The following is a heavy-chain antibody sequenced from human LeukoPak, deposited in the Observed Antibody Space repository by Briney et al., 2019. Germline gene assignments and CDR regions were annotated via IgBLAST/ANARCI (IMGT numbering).Heavy chain of an antibody. J-gene: IGHJ6*03. D-gene: IGHD3-3*01. CDR1: GGTFSSYA. V-gene: IGHV1-69*13. CDR2: IIPIFGTA. CDR3: ARDAMTIFGVETYYMDV. Sequence: SVKVSCKASGGTFSSYAISWVRQAPGQGREWMGGIIPIFGTANYAQKFQGRVTITADESTSTAYMELSSLRSEDTAVYYCARDAMTIFGVETYYMDVWGKGTTVTVSS.